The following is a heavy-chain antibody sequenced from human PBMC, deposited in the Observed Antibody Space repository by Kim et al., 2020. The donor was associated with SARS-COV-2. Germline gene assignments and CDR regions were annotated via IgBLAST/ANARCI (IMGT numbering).Heavy chain of an antibody. J-gene: IGHJ4*02. CDR1: GGSITSTYYY. V-gene: IGHV4-39*01. D-gene: IGHD6-19*01. CDR2: VYYTGST. Sequence: SETLSLTCNVSGGSITSTYYYWGWIRQPPGKGLEWIGSVYYTGSTYYNPSLKSRVAISVDTSKNQFSLKLTSVTAADTAVYYCARPSTSGTYDNWGQGTL. CDR3: ARPSTSGTYDN.